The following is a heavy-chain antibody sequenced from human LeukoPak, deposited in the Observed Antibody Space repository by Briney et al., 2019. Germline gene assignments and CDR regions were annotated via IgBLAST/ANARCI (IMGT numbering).Heavy chain of an antibody. CDR1: GGSFSGYY. CDR3: AKDYAIVVVTATPYFDY. V-gene: IGHV3-23*01. CDR2: ISGSGGST. J-gene: IGHJ4*02. Sequence: ETLSLTCAVYGGSFSGYYWSWISQPPGKGLEWVSAISGSGGSTYYADSVKGRFTISRDNSKNTLYLQMNSLRAEDTAVYYCAKDYAIVVVTATPYFDYWGQGTLVTVSS. D-gene: IGHD2-21*02.